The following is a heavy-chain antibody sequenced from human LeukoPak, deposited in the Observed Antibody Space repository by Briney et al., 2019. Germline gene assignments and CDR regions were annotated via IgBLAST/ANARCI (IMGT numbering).Heavy chain of an antibody. CDR3: ARLESAAAGNRWFDP. CDR2: IYYSGST. J-gene: IGHJ5*02. Sequence: PSETLSLTCIVSGGSISSSRDYWAWTRQPPGKGLEWIGSIYYSGSTYYNPSLKSRVTISVDTSKNQFSLTLSSVTAADTAVCYCARLESAAAGNRWFDPWGQGILVTVSS. D-gene: IGHD6-13*01. V-gene: IGHV4-39*07. CDR1: GGSISSSRDY.